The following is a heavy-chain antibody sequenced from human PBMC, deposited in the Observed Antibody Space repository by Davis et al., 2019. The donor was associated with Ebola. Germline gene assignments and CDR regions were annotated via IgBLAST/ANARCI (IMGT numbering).Heavy chain of an antibody. D-gene: IGHD6-6*01. J-gene: IGHJ6*02. CDR2: IYPGDSYT. V-gene: IGHV5-51*01. Sequence: ESLKISCKGSGYSFTSYWLGWVRQMPGKGLEWVGIIYPGDSYTRYSPSFQGQVTISADKSISTAYLQWSSLKASDTAMYYCARQSTRPPIYYYYGMDVWGQGTTVTVSS. CDR3: ARQSTRPPIYYYYGMDV. CDR1: GYSFTSYW.